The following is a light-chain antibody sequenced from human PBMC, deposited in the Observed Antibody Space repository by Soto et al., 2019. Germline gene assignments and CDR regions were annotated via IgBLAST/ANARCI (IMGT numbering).Light chain of an antibody. CDR2: DVS. CDR3: CSYAGSYTWV. CDR1: SSDVGGYNY. J-gene: IGLJ3*02. Sequence: QPVLTQPRSVSGSPGQSVTISCTGTSSDVGGYNYVSWYQQHPGKAPKLMIYDVSKWPSGVPDRFSGSKSGNTASLTISGLQAEDEAGYYCCSYAGSYTWVFGGGTKLTVL. V-gene: IGLV2-11*01.